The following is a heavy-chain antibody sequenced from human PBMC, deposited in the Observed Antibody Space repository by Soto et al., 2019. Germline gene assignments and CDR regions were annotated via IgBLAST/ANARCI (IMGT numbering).Heavy chain of an antibody. J-gene: IGHJ3*02. CDR1: GYTFTSYG. D-gene: IGHD3-9*01. CDR2: MNAYDTNT. CDR3: ARYRTIAPLAFDI. Sequence: ASVKVSCKASGYTFTSYGISWVRQAPGQGLEWMGWMNAYDTNTDYTQKLQGRATITSNTPTTTAYMELTSLTSENTAVYYCARYRTIAPLAFDIWGQGTMVTVSS. V-gene: IGHV1-18*01.